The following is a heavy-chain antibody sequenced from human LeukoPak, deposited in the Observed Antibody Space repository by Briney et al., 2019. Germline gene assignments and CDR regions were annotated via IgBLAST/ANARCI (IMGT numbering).Heavy chain of an antibody. V-gene: IGHV5-51*01. D-gene: IGHD6-13*01. CDR1: AYSFTTYW. CDR2: ISPADSDT. J-gene: IGHJ3*02. CDR3: ARPRIAAAGYAFDI. Sequence: RAGESLKISCKGSAYSFTTYWIAWVRQMPGKGLEWMGLISPADSDTRYSPSFQGQVTISADKSINTAYLQWSSLKASDTAMYYCARPRIAAAGYAFDIWGQGTMVTVSS.